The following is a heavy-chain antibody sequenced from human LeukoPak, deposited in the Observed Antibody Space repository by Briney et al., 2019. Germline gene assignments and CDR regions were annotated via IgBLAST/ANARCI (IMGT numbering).Heavy chain of an antibody. D-gene: IGHD1-26*01. CDR2: ISSSGAVT. V-gene: IGHV3-11*04. Sequence: AGGSLRLSCAASGYTFTDHYMTWIRQAPGKGLEWVSYISSSGAVTYYSDSVKGRFTISRDNAKNSLYLQMTNIRVEDTAVYYCARDREVNWFDYWGQGTLVTVSS. CDR3: ARDREVNWFDY. J-gene: IGHJ5*01. CDR1: GYTFTDHY.